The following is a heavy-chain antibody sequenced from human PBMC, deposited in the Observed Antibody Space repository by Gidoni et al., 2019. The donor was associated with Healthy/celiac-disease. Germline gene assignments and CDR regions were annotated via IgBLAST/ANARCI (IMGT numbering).Heavy chain of an antibody. CDR3: ARERELPNDAFDI. D-gene: IGHD1-26*01. V-gene: IGHV3-7*01. J-gene: IGHJ3*02. CDR1: GFTFSSYW. CDR2: IKQDGSEK. Sequence: EVQLVESGGGLVQPGGSLRLSCAASGFTFSSYWMSWVRQAPGKGLEWVANIKQDGSEKYYVDSVKGRFTISRDNAKNSLYLQMNSLRAEDTAVYYCARERELPNDAFDIWGQGTMVTVSS.